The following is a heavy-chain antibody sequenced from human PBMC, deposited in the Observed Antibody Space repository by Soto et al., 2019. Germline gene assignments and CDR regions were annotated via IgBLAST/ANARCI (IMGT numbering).Heavy chain of an antibody. CDR1: GGYISRDDYY. Sequence: PSETLSLTCTVSGGYISRDDYYWSWIRQPPEKGLEWIGHIYYSGSTYYNPSLKSRVTISVDTSMNQFSLNVRSVTAADTAVYYCAGQTFTIAAASYGRSNWFDPWGPGTLVTVS. V-gene: IGHV4-30-4*01. CDR3: AGQTFTIAAASYGRSNWFDP. J-gene: IGHJ5*02. CDR2: IYYSGST. D-gene: IGHD6-25*01.